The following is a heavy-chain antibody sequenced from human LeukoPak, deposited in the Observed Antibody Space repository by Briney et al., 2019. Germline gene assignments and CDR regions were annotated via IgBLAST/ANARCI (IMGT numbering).Heavy chain of an antibody. CDR3: ARDLRAGAADP. D-gene: IGHD1-26*01. Sequence: PGRSLRLSCAASGFTFSSYGMHWVRQAPGKGLEWVPVIWYDGSNKYYADSVKGRFTISRDNSKNTLYLQMNSLRAEDTAVYYCARDLRAGAADPWGQGTLVTVSS. CDR1: GFTFSSYG. V-gene: IGHV3-33*01. J-gene: IGHJ5*02. CDR2: IWYDGSNK.